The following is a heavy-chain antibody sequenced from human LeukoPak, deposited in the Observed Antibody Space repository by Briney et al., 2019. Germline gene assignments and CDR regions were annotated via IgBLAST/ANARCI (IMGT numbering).Heavy chain of an antibody. D-gene: IGHD3-10*01. CDR1: GYTFTGYY. J-gene: IGHJ6*02. CDR3: ARSYYGSGSYYDYYYYGMDV. CDR2: INPNSGGT. Sequence: ASVKVSCKASGYTFTGYYMHWVRQAPGQGLEWMGRINPNSGGTNYAQKFQGRVTMTRDTSISTAYMELSRLRSDDTAMYYCARSYYGSGSYYDYYYYGMDVWGQGTTVTVSS. V-gene: IGHV1-2*06.